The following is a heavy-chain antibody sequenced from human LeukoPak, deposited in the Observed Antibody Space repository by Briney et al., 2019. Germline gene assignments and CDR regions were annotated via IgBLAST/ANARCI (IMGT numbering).Heavy chain of an antibody. D-gene: IGHD3-22*01. CDR1: GFTFSDYY. Sequence: GGSLRLSCAASGFTFSDYYMSWIRQAPGKGLEWVSSISSSSSYIYYADSVKGRFTISRDNAKNSLYLQMNSLRAEDTAVYYCARDKVDYYDSSGYLPSSFDYWGQGTLVTVSS. J-gene: IGHJ4*02. V-gene: IGHV3-11*06. CDR2: ISSSSSYI. CDR3: ARDKVDYYDSSGYLPSSFDY.